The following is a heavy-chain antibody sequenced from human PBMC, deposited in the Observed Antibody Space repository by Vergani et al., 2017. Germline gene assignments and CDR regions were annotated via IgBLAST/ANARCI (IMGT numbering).Heavy chain of an antibody. J-gene: IGHJ4*02. D-gene: IGHD6-19*01. Sequence: EVQLVESGGGLVQPGGSLRLSCAASGFTFSSYEMNLVRQAPGKGLEWISYISSSGSTIYYADSVKGRFTISRDNAKNSLYLQMNSLRAEDTAIYYCARRQWLAAFDYWGQGTLVTVSS. CDR3: ARRQWLAAFDY. V-gene: IGHV3-48*03. CDR1: GFTFSSYE. CDR2: ISSSGSTI.